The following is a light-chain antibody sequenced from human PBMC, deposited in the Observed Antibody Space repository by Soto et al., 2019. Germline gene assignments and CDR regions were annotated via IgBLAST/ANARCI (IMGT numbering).Light chain of an antibody. V-gene: IGKV1-5*03. CDR1: QSISNW. Sequence: DIQLTQSPSFLSASVGDRVTITCRASQSISNWLAWYQQKPGKAPNLLIYKASSLESGVPSRFSGSGSGTEFTLTISSLQTDDFATYYCQQYNTYPLTFGGGTKVEIK. CDR2: KAS. J-gene: IGKJ4*01. CDR3: QQYNTYPLT.